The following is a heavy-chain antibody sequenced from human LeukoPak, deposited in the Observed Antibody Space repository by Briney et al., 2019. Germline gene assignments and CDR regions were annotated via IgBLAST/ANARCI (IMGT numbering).Heavy chain of an antibody. Sequence: GGSLRLSCVASGFTFSIYGMNWVRQAPGKGLEWVSGITATGGSTYSADSVKGRFTISRDNSKNTLYLQMNSLRAEDTAVYYCAKDRATGNPDPFFDYWGQGTLVTVSS. CDR1: GFTFSIYG. D-gene: IGHD1-1*01. CDR3: AKDRATGNPDPFFDY. J-gene: IGHJ4*02. V-gene: IGHV3-23*01. CDR2: ITATGGST.